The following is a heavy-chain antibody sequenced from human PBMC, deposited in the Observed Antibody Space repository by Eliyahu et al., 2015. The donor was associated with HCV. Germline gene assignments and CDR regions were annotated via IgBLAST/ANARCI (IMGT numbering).Heavy chain of an antibody. CDR2: ISVSRXTI. J-gene: IGHJ4*02. V-gene: IGHV3-11*01. D-gene: IGHD5-12*01. CDR3: ARVASGSSGYENYFDR. CDR1: GFTFSDYY. Sequence: QVQLVESGGGLXKPGGSLSLXCAASGFTFSDYYISWIRQAPGKGLEWISXISVSRXTIYYADSVKGRFTISRDYSTNSLYLQMNSLRAEDTAVYYCARVASGSSGYENYFDRWGQGTLVAVSS.